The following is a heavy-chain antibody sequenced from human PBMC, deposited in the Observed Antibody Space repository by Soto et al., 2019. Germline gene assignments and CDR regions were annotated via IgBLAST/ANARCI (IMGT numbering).Heavy chain of an antibody. D-gene: IGHD2-15*01. CDR1: GFTFSSYA. Sequence: GGSLILSCAASGFTFSSYAINWVRQAPGKGLEWVSTISGSGHGTYYADSVKGRFTISRDNSKNTLYLQMNSLRAEDTAVYHCAKGKLGYWSGGRCHYYGMDVWGQGNTVTVS. CDR3: AKGKLGYWSGGRCHYYGMDV. V-gene: IGHV3-23*01. CDR2: ISGSGHGT. J-gene: IGHJ6*02.